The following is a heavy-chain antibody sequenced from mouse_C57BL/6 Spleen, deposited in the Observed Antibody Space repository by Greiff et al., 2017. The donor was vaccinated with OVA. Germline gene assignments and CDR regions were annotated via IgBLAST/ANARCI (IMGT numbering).Heavy chain of an antibody. Sequence: DVHLVESGGGLVKPGGSLKLSCAASGFTFSDYGMHWVRQAPEKGLEWVAYISSGSSTIYYADTVKGRFTISRDNAKNTLFLQMTSLRSEDTAMYYCARSRGDAMDYWGQGTSVTVSS. CDR1: GFTFSDYG. V-gene: IGHV5-17*01. CDR2: ISSGSSTI. CDR3: ARSRGDAMDY. J-gene: IGHJ4*01.